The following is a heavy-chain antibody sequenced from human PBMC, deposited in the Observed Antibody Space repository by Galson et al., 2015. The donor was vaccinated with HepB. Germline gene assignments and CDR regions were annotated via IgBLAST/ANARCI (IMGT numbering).Heavy chain of an antibody. D-gene: IGHD6-13*01. Sequence: SLRLSCAASGFSARNYWMNWVRQAPGKGPEWVSVINNRDGGTEYADSVKGRFIISRDNSKNTLYLQMNSLRVEDTAVYYCAKDRAAAGTPPDHWGQGTLVTVSS. CDR2: INNRDGGT. J-gene: IGHJ5*02. V-gene: IGHV3-23*01. CDR3: AKDRAAAGTPPDH. CDR1: GFSARNYW.